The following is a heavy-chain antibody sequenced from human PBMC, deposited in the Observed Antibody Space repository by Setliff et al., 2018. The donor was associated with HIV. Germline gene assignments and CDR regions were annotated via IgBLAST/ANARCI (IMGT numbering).Heavy chain of an antibody. J-gene: IGHJ6*03. CDR1: DGSISSSNW. CDR3: ARLRLLYYYYYMDV. CDR2: INHSGST. Sequence: SETLSLTCAVSDGSISSSNWWSWIRQPPGKGLEWIGEINHSGSTNYNPSLKSRVTISVDTSKNQFSLKLSSVTAADTAVYYCARLRLLYYYYYMDVWGKGATVTVSS. V-gene: IGHV4-4*02.